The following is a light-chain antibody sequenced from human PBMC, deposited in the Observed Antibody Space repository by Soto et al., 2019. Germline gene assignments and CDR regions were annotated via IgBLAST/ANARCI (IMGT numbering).Light chain of an antibody. Sequence: QSALTQPASVSGSPGQSITISCTGTSSDVGGYNYVSWYQQHPGKAPKLMIYEVSNRPSGVSNRFSGSQSGNTASLTISGLQAEDEADYYCSSYTSSSNYVFGTGTKLTVL. CDR2: EVS. CDR1: SSDVGGYNY. CDR3: SSYTSSSNYV. V-gene: IGLV2-14*01. J-gene: IGLJ1*01.